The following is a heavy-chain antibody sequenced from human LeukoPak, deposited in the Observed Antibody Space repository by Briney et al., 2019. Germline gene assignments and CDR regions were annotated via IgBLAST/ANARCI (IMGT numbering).Heavy chain of an antibody. J-gene: IGHJ4*02. V-gene: IGHV3-21*01. Sequence: GGSLRLSCAAPGFTFSSYSMNWVRQAPGKGLEWVSSISSSSSYIYYADSVKGRFTISRDNAKNSLYLQMNSLRAEDTAVYYCARPAYCGGDCYQSDYYFDYWGQGTLVTVSS. CDR3: ARPAYCGGDCYQSDYYFDY. CDR1: GFTFSSYS. D-gene: IGHD2-21*02. CDR2: ISSSSSYI.